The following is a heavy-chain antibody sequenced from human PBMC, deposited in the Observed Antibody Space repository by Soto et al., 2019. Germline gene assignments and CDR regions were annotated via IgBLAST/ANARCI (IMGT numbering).Heavy chain of an antibody. J-gene: IGHJ4*02. CDR3: ARSGRRIWTRGYFDS. CDR1: GYNFTNYW. Sequence: LGESLKISCKGSGYNFTNYWIGWVRQMPGKGLEWMGIIYPGDSNTRNSPSFQGQVTISADKSISTAYLQWSSLKASDTAVYYCARSGRRIWTRGYFDSWGQGALVTVSS. V-gene: IGHV5-51*01. CDR2: IYPGDSNT. D-gene: IGHD1-1*01.